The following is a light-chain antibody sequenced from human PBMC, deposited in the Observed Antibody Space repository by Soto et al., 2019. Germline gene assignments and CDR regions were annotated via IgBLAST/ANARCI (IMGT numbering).Light chain of an antibody. CDR2: GAS. J-gene: IGKJ4*01. V-gene: IGKV3-20*01. CDR3: QQYGSPPVT. Sequence: DIVLTQSPGTLSLSPGERATLSCRASQSVSSSYLAWYQQKPGQAPRLLIYGASSRATGIPDRFSGSGSGTDFTLTISRLEPEDFAVYYCQQYGSPPVTFGGGTKVDIK. CDR1: QSVSSSY.